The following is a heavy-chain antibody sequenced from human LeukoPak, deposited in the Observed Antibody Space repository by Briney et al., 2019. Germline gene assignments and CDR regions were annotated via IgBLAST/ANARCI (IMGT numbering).Heavy chain of an antibody. CDR2: IRYDGGNK. Sequence: SGGSLRLSCAASGFTFSSYGMHWVRQAPGKGLEWVAFIRYDGGNKYYADSVKGRFTIYRDNSKNTLYPQMNSLIAEDTAVYYCAKAYGSGSYYFDYWGQGTLVTVSS. J-gene: IGHJ4*02. CDR3: AKAYGSGSYYFDY. CDR1: GFTFSSYG. V-gene: IGHV3-30*02. D-gene: IGHD3-10*01.